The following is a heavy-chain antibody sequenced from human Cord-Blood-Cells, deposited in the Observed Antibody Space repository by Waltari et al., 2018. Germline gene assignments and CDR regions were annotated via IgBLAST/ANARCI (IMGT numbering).Heavy chain of an antibody. CDR3: ARSGPRSYFDY. Sequence: QLQLQESGPGLVKPSETLSLTCTVSGGSISSSSYYWGWIRQPPGKWLEWIGSIYYSGRTYYNPSLKSRVTISVDTSKNQFSLKLSSVTAADTAVYYCARSGPRSYFDYWGQGTLVTVSS. CDR2: IYYSGRT. J-gene: IGHJ4*02. CDR1: GGSISSSSYY. V-gene: IGHV4-39*01. D-gene: IGHD3-10*01.